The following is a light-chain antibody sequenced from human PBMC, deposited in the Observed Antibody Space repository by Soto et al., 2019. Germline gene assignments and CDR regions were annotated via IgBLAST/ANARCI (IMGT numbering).Light chain of an antibody. J-gene: IGKJ1*01. Sequence: EIVMTQSPATLSVSPGERATLSCRASQSVSSNLACYQQKPGQSPRLLIYGASTRATGIQPRFSGSGSRTEFTLTISSLQYEDFAVYYCQQYNNWPPWTFGHGTKVEIK. CDR1: QSVSSN. V-gene: IGKV3-15*01. CDR2: GAS. CDR3: QQYNNWPPWT.